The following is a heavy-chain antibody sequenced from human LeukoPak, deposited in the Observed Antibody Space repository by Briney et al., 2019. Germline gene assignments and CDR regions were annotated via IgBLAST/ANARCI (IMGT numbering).Heavy chain of an antibody. CDR3: ARVRWGSSHFDY. Sequence: SETLSLTCTVSGGSISSYYWSWIRQPRGKGLEWIGYIYYSGSTNYNPSLKSRVTISVDTSKNQFSLKLSSVTAADTAVYYCARVRWGSSHFDYWGQGTLVTVSS. J-gene: IGHJ4*02. CDR2: IYYSGST. CDR1: GGSISSYY. D-gene: IGHD3-16*01. V-gene: IGHV4-59*01.